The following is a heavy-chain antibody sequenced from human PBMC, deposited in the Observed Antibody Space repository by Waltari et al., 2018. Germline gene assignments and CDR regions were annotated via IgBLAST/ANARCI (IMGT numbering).Heavy chain of an antibody. CDR3: AREGLQLWYFDY. CDR2: IWYDGSNK. D-gene: IGHD5-18*01. V-gene: IGHV3-33*01. Sequence: QVQLVESGGGVVQPGRSLRLSCAASGFTFSSYGMHWVRQAPGKGLEWVAVIWYDGSNKDYADSVKGRFTISRDNSKNTLYLQMNSLRAEDTAVYYCAREGLQLWYFDYWGQGTLVTVSS. CDR1: GFTFSSYG. J-gene: IGHJ4*02.